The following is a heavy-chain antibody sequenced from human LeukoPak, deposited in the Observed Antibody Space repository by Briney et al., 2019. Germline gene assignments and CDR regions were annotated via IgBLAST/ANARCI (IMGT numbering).Heavy chain of an antibody. V-gene: IGHV3-23*01. D-gene: IGHD6-13*01. J-gene: IGHJ5*02. Sequence: PGGSLRLSCAASGFTFSSYGMSWVRQAPGKGLEWVSAISGSGGSTYYADSVKGRFTISRDNSKNTLYLQMNSLRAEDTAVYYCAKAGYSSTTEGNWFDPWGQGTLVTVSS. CDR2: ISGSGGST. CDR1: GFTFSSYG. CDR3: AKAGYSSTTEGNWFDP.